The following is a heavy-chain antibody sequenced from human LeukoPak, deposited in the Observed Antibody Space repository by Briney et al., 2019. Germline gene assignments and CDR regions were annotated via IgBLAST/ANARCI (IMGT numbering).Heavy chain of an antibody. CDR2: IIPILGIA. J-gene: IGHJ4*02. CDR1: GGTFSSYA. CDR3: AREVVNDYYDSSGYINY. D-gene: IGHD3-22*01. Sequence: ASVKVSCKASGGTFSSYATSWVRQAPGQGLEWMGRIIPILGIANYAQKFQGRVTITADKSTSTAYMELSSLRSEDTAVYYCAREVVNDYYDSSGYINYWGQGTLVTVSS. V-gene: IGHV1-69*04.